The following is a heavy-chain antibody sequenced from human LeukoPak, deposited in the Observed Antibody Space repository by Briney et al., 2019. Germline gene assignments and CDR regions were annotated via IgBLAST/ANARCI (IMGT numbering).Heavy chain of an antibody. Sequence: SETLSLTCTVSGGFVSSANYYWSWIRQPPGKGLEWIGYIYYSGSTYYNPSLKSRVTISVDTSKNQFSLKLSSVTAADTAVYYCARDKSGKFDYWGQGTLVTVSS. CDR2: IYYSGST. CDR1: GGFVSSANYY. CDR3: ARDKSGKFDY. V-gene: IGHV4-31*03. J-gene: IGHJ4*02. D-gene: IGHD1-26*01.